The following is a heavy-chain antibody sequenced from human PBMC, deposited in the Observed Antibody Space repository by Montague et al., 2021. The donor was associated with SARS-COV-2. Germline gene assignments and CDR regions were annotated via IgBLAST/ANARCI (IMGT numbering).Heavy chain of an antibody. J-gene: IGHJ5*02. V-gene: IGHV4-34*01. D-gene: IGHD3-3*01. CDR2: INHSGST. Sequence: SETLSLTCAVYGGSFSGYYWSWIRQPPGKGLEWIGEINHSGSTYYNPSLKSRVTISVDTSKNQFSLKLSSVTAADTAVYYCARGRTVLVADYAFWRGNYWCGYNWFDPWGQGTLVTVSS. CDR1: GGSFSGYY. CDR3: ARGRTVLVADYAFWRGNYWCGYNWFDP.